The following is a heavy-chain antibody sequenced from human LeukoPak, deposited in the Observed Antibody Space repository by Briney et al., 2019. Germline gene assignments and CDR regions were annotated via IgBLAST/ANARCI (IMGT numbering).Heavy chain of an antibody. Sequence: GGSLRLSCGASGFTFSSYAMGWVRQAPGKGLQWVSAISGSGGTIYYADSVKGRFTISRDNSKNTPYLQMNSLRAEDTAVYYCAKVQEMATILPPFHYWGQGTLVTVSS. CDR2: ISGSGGTI. V-gene: IGHV3-23*01. CDR1: GFTFSSYA. J-gene: IGHJ4*02. D-gene: IGHD5-24*01. CDR3: AKVQEMATILPPFHY.